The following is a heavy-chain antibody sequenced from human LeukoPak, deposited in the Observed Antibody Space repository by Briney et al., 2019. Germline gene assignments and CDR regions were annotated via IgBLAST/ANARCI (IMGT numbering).Heavy chain of an antibody. CDR1: GYTFTSYG. CDR3: ARGAALGPNYYYYMDV. CDR2: ISAYNGNT. D-gene: IGHD6-6*01. V-gene: IGHV1-18*01. Sequence: GASVKVSCKASGYTFTSYGISWVRQAPGQGLEWMGWISAYNGNTNYAQKLQGRVTMTTDTSTSTAYMELSSLRAEDTAVYYCARGAALGPNYYYYMDVWGKGTTVTVSS. J-gene: IGHJ6*03.